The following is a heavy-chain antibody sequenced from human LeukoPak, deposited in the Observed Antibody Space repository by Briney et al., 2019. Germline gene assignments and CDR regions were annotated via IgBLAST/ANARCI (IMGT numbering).Heavy chain of an antibody. CDR2: ISGSGGST. V-gene: IGHV3-23*01. CDR1: GFTFSSYA. CDR3: AKDARRDGYSYDY. J-gene: IGHJ4*02. Sequence: PGGSLRLSCAASGFTFSSYAMNWVRQAPGKGLEWVSGISGSGGSTNYADSVEGRFTISRDNSNNTLYLQMNSLRAEDTAVYYCAKDARRDGYSYDYWGQGTLVTLSP. D-gene: IGHD5-24*01.